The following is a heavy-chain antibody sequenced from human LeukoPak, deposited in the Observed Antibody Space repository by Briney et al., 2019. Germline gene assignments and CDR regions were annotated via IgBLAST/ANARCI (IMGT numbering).Heavy chain of an antibody. CDR3: ATPWELLGNDAFDI. Sequence: ASVKVSCKASGYTFTGYYMHWVRQAPGQGLEWMGWINPNSGGTNYAQKFQGRVTMTRDTSISTAYMELSWLRSGDTAVYYCATPWELLGNDAFDIWGQGTMVTVSS. D-gene: IGHD1-26*01. CDR1: GYTFTGYY. CDR2: INPNSGGT. J-gene: IGHJ3*02. V-gene: IGHV1-2*02.